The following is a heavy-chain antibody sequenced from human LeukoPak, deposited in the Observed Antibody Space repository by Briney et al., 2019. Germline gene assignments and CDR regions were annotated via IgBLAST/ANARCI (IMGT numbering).Heavy chain of an antibody. CDR2: INHSGST. J-gene: IGHJ5*02. V-gene: IGHV4-34*01. D-gene: IGHD3-3*01. CDR3: ARGPPYYDFWSGYSGFDP. CDR1: GGSFSGYY. Sequence: PSETLSLTCAVYGGSFSGYYWSWIRQPPGKGLEWIGEINHSGSTNYNPSLKSRVTISVDTSKNQFSLKLSSVTAADTAAYYCARGPPYYDFWSGYSGFDPWGQGTLVTVSS.